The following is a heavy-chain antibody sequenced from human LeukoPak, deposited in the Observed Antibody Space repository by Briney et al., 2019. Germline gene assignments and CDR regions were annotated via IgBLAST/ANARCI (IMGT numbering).Heavy chain of an antibody. J-gene: IGHJ5*02. V-gene: IGHV4-61*01. D-gene: IGHD1-26*01. CDR2: IYNGVNT. Sequence: SETLSLTCTVSGASVSSASYWSWIRQPPGKGVEWIAHIYNGVNTNYNPSLKSRVTISVDTSKNQFSLRLNSVTAADTAVYYCARSRAFNSGAYDPWGQGSLVTVSS. CDR1: GASVSSASY. CDR3: ARSRAFNSGAYDP.